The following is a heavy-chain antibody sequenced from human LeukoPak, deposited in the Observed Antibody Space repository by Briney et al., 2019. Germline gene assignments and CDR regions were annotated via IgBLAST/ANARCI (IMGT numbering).Heavy chain of an antibody. CDR2: ISYDGSNK. CDR3: AKGTYYYGSTESTGSWYFDL. CDR1: GFTFSSYG. Sequence: PGRSLRLSCAASGFTFSSYGMHWVRQAPGKGLEWVAVISYDGSNKYYADYVKGRFTISRDNSKNTLYLQMNSLRAEDTAVYYCAKGTYYYGSTESTGSWYFDLWGRGTLVTVSS. V-gene: IGHV3-30*18. D-gene: IGHD3-10*01. J-gene: IGHJ2*01.